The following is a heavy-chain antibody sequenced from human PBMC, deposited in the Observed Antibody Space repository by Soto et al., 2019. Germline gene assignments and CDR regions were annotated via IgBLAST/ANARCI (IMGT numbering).Heavy chain of an antibody. CDR2: ISAYNGNT. J-gene: IGHJ6*02. CDR3: AKDLGQQLARRYYGMDV. D-gene: IGHD6-13*01. V-gene: IGHV1-18*01. CDR1: GYTFTSYG. Sequence: GASVKVSCKASGYTFTSYGISWVRQAPGQGLEWMGWISAYNGNTNYAQKFQGRVTITADESTSTAYMELSSLRSEDTAVYYCAKDLGQQLARRYYGMDVWGQGTTVTVSS.